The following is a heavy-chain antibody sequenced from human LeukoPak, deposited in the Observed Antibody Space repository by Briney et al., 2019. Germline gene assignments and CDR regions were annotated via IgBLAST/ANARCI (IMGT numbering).Heavy chain of an antibody. CDR3: AREGTSGTHLNWFDP. J-gene: IGHJ5*02. CDR2: ISYSGST. CDR1: GGSISSYY. Sequence: SETLSLTCTVSGGSISSYYWNWIRQPPGKGLEWIGFISYSGSTNYNPSLKSRVTISVDTSKNQFSLKLSSVTAADTAVYYCAREGTSGTHLNWFDPWGQGTLVTVSS. D-gene: IGHD1-1*01. V-gene: IGHV4-59*12.